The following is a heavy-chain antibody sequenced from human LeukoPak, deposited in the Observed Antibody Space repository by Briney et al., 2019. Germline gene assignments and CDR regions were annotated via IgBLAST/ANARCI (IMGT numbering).Heavy chain of an antibody. Sequence: SGTLSLTCAVSGGSISSSNWWSWVRRPPGKGLEWIGEIYHSGSTNYNPSLKSRVTISVDKSKNQFSLKLSSVTAADTAVYYCASRHSRPLRDRAMVNRRGNWFDPWGQGTLVTVSS. J-gene: IGHJ5*02. D-gene: IGHD5-18*01. CDR1: GGSISSSNW. V-gene: IGHV4-4*02. CDR2: IYHSGST. CDR3: ASRHSRPLRDRAMVNRRGNWFDP.